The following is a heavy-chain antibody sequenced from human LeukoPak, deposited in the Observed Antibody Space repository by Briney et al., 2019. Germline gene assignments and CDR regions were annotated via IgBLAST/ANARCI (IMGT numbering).Heavy chain of an antibody. CDR3: ARGYSGYGYYFDY. CDR1: GGSISSSGYY. J-gene: IGHJ4*02. Sequence: PSETLSLTCTASGGSISSSGYYWSWIRQPPGKGLEWIGYIYYSGSTYYNPSLKSRVTISVDTSKNQFSLKLSSVTAADTAVYYCARGYSGYGYYFDYWGQGTLVTVSS. D-gene: IGHD5-12*01. V-gene: IGHV4-30-4*01. CDR2: IYYSGST.